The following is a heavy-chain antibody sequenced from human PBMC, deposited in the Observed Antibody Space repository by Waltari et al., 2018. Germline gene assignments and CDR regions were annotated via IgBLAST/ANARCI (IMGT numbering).Heavy chain of an antibody. J-gene: IGHJ4*02. Sequence: QVQLQESGPGLVKPSETLSLTCAVSGYSISGYYWSWIRQPPGKGLEWIGYIHGSGASNYLNPSLKSRVTLSVDTSKNQFSLKLSSVTAADTAVYYCARVASGSWNDYWGQGVLVTVSS. CDR1: GYSISGYY. D-gene: IGHD6-13*01. V-gene: IGHV4-38-2*01. CDR2: IHGSGASN. CDR3: ARVASGSWNDY.